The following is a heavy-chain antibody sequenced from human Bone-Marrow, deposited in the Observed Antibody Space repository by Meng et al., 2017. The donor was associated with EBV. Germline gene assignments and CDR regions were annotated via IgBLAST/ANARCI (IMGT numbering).Heavy chain of an antibody. V-gene: IGHV2-5*02. CDR3: AHGLRGFDY. CDR1: GFSLNTTWVG. CDR2: VYGDDDK. Sequence: QINLGESGATLVQPTQTLRLTCTFSGFSLNTTWVGVAWLRQPTGKAREWLTFVYGDDDKHDSPALRSRLTTTKDAYKTKVVLTMSQMDPVDTATYYCAHGLRGFDYWGQGTLVTVSS. J-gene: IGHJ4*02.